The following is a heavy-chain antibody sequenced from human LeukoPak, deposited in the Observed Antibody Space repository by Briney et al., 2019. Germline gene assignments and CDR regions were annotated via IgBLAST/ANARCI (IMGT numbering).Heavy chain of an antibody. J-gene: IGHJ4*02. D-gene: IGHD3-9*01. CDR1: GFTFSRYW. CDR2: IKEDGSEK. Sequence: PGGSLRLSCAASGFTFSRYWMSWVRQAPGKGLEWVANIKEDGSEKYYVDSVKGRFTISGDNTKNSLYLQMNSLRAEDTAVYYCARVRDDYDILTGLLYYFDFWGQGTLVTVSS. V-gene: IGHV3-7*01. CDR3: ARVRDDYDILTGLLYYFDF.